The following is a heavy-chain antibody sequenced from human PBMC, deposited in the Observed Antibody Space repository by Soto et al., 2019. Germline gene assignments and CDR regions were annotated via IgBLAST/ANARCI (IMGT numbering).Heavy chain of an antibody. Sequence: GGSLRLSCAASGFTFSSYAMSWVRQAPGKGLEWVSAISGSGGSTYYADSVKGRFTLSRDNSKNTLYLQMNSLRAEDTAVYYCAKATYYDFWSGYLVSAFDIWGQGTMVTVSS. J-gene: IGHJ3*02. CDR1: GFTFSSYA. CDR2: ISGSGGST. V-gene: IGHV3-23*01. CDR3: AKATYYDFWSGYLVSAFDI. D-gene: IGHD3-3*01.